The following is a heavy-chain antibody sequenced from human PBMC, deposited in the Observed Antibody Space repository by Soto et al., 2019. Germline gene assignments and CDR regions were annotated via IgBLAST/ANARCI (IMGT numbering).Heavy chain of an antibody. CDR2: ISAYNGNT. D-gene: IGHD6-13*01. CDR3: ASGTLTYSSSWSYYYYGMDV. J-gene: IGHJ6*02. V-gene: IGHV1-18*01. CDR1: GYTFTSYG. Sequence: GASVKVSCKASGYTFTSYGISWVRQAPGQGLEWMGWISAYNGNTNYAQKLQGRVTMTTDTSTSTAYMELRSLRSDDTAVYYCASGTLTYSSSWSYYYYGMDVWGQGTTVTVSS.